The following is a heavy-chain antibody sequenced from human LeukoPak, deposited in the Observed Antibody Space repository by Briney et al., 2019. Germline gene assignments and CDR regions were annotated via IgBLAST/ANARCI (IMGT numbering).Heavy chain of an antibody. D-gene: IGHD5-18*01. J-gene: IGHJ4*02. CDR3: ARRGSGYSYDDKIDY. Sequence: VSVKVSCKAYGYTFTSYGISWVRQAPGQGLEWMGWISAYNGNTNYAQNLQGRVTMTTDTSTSTAYMELRSLRSDDTAVYYSARRGSGYSYDDKIDYWGQGTLVTVSS. CDR1: GYTFTSYG. CDR2: ISAYNGNT. V-gene: IGHV1-18*01.